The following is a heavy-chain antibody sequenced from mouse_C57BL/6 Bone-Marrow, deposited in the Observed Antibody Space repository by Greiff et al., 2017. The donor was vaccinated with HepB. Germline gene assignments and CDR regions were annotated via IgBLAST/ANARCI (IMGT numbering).Heavy chain of an antibody. Sequence: VQLQESGAELVKPGASVKISCKASGYAFSSYWMNWVKQRPGKGLEWIGQIYPGDGDTNCNGKFKGKATLTADKSSSTAYMQLSRLTSEDSAVYFCARTRLLRYFDVWGTGTTVTVSS. CDR3: ARTRLLRYFDV. D-gene: IGHD2-3*01. J-gene: IGHJ1*03. CDR2: IYPGDGDT. CDR1: GYAFSSYW. V-gene: IGHV1-80*01.